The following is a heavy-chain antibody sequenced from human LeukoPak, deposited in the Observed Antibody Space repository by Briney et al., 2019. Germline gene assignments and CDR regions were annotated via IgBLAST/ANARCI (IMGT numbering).Heavy chain of an antibody. Sequence: ASVKVSCKASGGTFSSYAISWVRQAPGQGLEWMGGIIPIFGTANYAQKFQGRVTITADESTSTAYMELSSLRSEDTAVYYCARGGVAAGKRGFYYYYYMDVWGKGTTVTISS. CDR3: ARGGVAAGKRGFYYYYYMDV. D-gene: IGHD6-13*01. CDR2: IIPIFGTA. V-gene: IGHV1-69*13. CDR1: GGTFSSYA. J-gene: IGHJ6*03.